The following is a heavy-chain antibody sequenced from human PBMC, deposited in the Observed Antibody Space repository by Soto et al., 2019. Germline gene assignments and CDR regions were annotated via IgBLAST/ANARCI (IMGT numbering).Heavy chain of an antibody. CDR3: ARAIRPSTGTKTSWFDP. CDR2: IYYSGST. D-gene: IGHD1-1*01. J-gene: IGHJ5*02. CDR1: GGSISSYY. V-gene: IGHV4-59*01. Sequence: SATLSLTCTVSGGSISSYYWSWIRQPPGKGLEWIGYIYYSGSTNYNPSLKSRVTISVDTSKNQFSLKLSSVTAADTAVYYCARAIRPSTGTKTSWFDPWGQGTLVTVSS.